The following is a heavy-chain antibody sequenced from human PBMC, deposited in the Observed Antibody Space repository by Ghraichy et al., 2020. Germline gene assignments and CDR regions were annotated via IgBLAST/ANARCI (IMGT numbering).Heavy chain of an antibody. CDR3: ARGVGTAMDATY. CDR2: TIPSFGAT. Sequence: SVKVSCKASGGSSRSYSISWVRQAPGQGLEWVGGTIPSFGATDYARKFLGRVTITAAESTSTSHMELRGLTSEDTAVYYCARGVGTAMDATYWGQGTLVTVSS. V-gene: IGHV1-69*13. CDR1: GGSSRSYS. D-gene: IGHD5-18*01. J-gene: IGHJ4*02.